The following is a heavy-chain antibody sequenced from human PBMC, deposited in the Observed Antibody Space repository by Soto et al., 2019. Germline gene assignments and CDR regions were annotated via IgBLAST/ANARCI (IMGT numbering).Heavy chain of an antibody. D-gene: IGHD3-16*01. CDR3: ARGNPFNYAGFDV. V-gene: IGHV1-8*01. CDR2: MNAKSGDT. Sequence: DLAQSGAELKRRGASVKVSCKASGYTFSDFDINWLRQASGQRPEWMGWMNAKSGDTFFAQRFQGKFNMTWDTSLSTAYMEVGSLTSDDTAIYYCARGNPFNYAGFDVWGQGTTVAVSS. CDR1: GYTFSDFD. J-gene: IGHJ6*02.